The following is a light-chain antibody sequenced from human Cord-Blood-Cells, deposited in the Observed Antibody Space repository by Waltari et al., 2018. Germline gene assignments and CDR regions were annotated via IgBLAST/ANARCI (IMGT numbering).Light chain of an antibody. CDR1: QSVSSSY. J-gene: IGKJ1*01. V-gene: IGKV3-20*01. Sequence: EIVLTQSPGTLSLSPGERATLSCRASQSVSSSYLAWYQQKPGQAPRLLIYGASSRATGSPDRFSGSGSGTDFTLTISRLEPEDFAVYYCQQYGSSWWTFGQGTKVEIK. CDR3: QQYGSSWWT. CDR2: GAS.